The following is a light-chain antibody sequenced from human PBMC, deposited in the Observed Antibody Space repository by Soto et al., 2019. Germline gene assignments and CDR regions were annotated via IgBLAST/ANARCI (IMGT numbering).Light chain of an antibody. CDR3: HQSDSLPYT. V-gene: IGKV1-12*01. CDR2: GAS. Sequence: DIQMTQSPSFVSAFVGDRVTITCRASQGVSRWLVWYQQKPGKAPNLLIYGASSLESGVPSRFSGSGSGTEFTLTISSLQPEDSATYYCHQSDSLPYTFGQGTKLEIK. CDR1: QGVSRW. J-gene: IGKJ2*01.